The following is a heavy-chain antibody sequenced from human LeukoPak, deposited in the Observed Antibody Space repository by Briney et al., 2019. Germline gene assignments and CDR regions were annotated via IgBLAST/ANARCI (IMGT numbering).Heavy chain of an antibody. Sequence: PSETLSLTCAVYGGSFSGYYWSWIRQPPGKGLEWIGEINHSGSTNYNPSLKSRVTISVDTSKNQFSLKLSSVTAADTAVYYCARADILTGYYRRINAFDIWGQGTMVVVSS. V-gene: IGHV4-34*01. J-gene: IGHJ3*02. D-gene: IGHD3-9*01. CDR1: GGSFSGYY. CDR3: ARADILTGYYRRINAFDI. CDR2: INHSGST.